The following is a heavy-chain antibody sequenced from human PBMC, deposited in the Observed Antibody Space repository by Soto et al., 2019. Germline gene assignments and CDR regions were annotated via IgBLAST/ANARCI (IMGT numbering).Heavy chain of an antibody. CDR1: GGSISSSNW. CDR2: IYHSGST. V-gene: IGHV4-4*02. Sequence: QVQLQESGPGLVKPSGTLSLTCAVSGGSISSSNWWSWVRQPPGKGLEWIGEIYHSGSTHYNPSLKSRVTISVDKSKNQFSLKLSSVTAADTAVYYCARAGTAMVRDDAFDIWGQGTMVTVSS. J-gene: IGHJ3*02. D-gene: IGHD5-18*01. CDR3: ARAGTAMVRDDAFDI.